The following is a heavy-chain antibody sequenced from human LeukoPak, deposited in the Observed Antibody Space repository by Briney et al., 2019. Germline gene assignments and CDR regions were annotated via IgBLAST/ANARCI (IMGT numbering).Heavy chain of an antibody. D-gene: IGHD2-2*01. V-gene: IGHV3-20*04. Sequence: PGGSLTLSCTASGFAFDEHGLSWVRQLPGKGLEWVSGINWSGGSTGYADPLRGRFTISRDNAKNSLYLQMDSLRAEDTALYYCARAPITSPFYFDYWGQGTLVTVSS. CDR3: ARAPITSPFYFDY. CDR2: INWSGGST. CDR1: GFAFDEHG. J-gene: IGHJ4*02.